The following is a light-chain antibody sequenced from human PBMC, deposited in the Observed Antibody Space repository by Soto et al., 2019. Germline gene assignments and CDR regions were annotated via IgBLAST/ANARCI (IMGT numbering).Light chain of an antibody. CDR3: LQAASFPRT. V-gene: IGKV1-5*03. CDR1: QSISSW. Sequence: DIQMTQSPSTLSASVGDRVTITCRASQSISSWLAWYQQKTGKAPKILIYKESSLESGVPSRFSGSGSWTELTLTISRLQPEDFATYYCLQAASFPRTCGQGTKVDIK. J-gene: IGKJ1*01. CDR2: KES.